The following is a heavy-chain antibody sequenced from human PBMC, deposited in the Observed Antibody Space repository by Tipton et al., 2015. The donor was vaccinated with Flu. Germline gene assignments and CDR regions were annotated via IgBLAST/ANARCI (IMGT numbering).Heavy chain of an antibody. CDR2: LYTSGST. D-gene: IGHD3-22*01. V-gene: IGHV4-61*02. CDR1: GGSITSGNYY. J-gene: IGHJ3*02. CDR3: ARAVGYDSSGYSKNAFDI. Sequence: TLSLTCTVSGGSITSGNYYWSWIRQPAGKGLEWIGRLYTSGSTNYNPSLKSRVTMSVDTSKNQFSLKLSSVTAADTAVYYCARAVGYDSSGYSKNAFDIWGQGTMVTVSS.